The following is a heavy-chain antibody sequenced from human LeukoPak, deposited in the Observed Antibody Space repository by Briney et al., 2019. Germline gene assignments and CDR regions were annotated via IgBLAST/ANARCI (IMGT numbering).Heavy chain of an antibody. V-gene: IGHV3-30-3*01. Sequence: GGSLRLSCAASGFTFSSYAMHWVRQAPGKGLEWVAVTSYDGSNKYDGDSVKGRFTISRDNSKNTLYLQMNSLRAEDTAVYYCAKDGVITMIVNWGEGTLVTVSS. CDR2: TSYDGSNK. J-gene: IGHJ4*02. D-gene: IGHD3-22*01. CDR1: GFTFSSYA. CDR3: AKDGVITMIVN.